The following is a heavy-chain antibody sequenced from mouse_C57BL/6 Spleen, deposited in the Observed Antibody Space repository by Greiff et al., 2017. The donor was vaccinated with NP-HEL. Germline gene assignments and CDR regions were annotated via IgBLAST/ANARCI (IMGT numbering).Heavy chain of an antibody. V-gene: IGHV1-76*01. J-gene: IGHJ3*01. CDR1: GYTFTDYY. CDR3: AREGESNHPAWCAY. D-gene: IGHD2-5*01. CDR2: IYPGSGNT. Sequence: QVQLQQSGAELVRPGASVKLSCKASGYTFTDYYINWVKQRPGQGLEWIARIYPGSGNTYYNEKFKGKATLTAEKSSSTAYMQLSSLTSEDSAVDCGAREGESNHPAWCAYGGQGTLVTVSA.